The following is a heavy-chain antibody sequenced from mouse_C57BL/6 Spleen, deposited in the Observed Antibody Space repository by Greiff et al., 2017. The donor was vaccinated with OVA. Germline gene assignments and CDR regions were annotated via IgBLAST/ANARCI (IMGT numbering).Heavy chain of an antibody. CDR3: ASRYYGSSHWYFDV. Sequence: EVQLQQSGPELVKPGASVKTSCKASGYSFTDYNMNWVKQSNGKSLEWIGVINPNYGTTSYNQKFKGKATLTVDQSSSTAYMQLNSLTSEDSAVYYCASRYYGSSHWYFDVWGTGTTVTVSS. D-gene: IGHD1-1*01. J-gene: IGHJ1*03. V-gene: IGHV1-39*01. CDR2: INPNYGTT. CDR1: GYSFTDYN.